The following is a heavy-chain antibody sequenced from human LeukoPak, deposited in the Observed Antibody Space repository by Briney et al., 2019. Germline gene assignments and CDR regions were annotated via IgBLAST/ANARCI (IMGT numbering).Heavy chain of an antibody. CDR3: ARESYWGSSAKGFDY. D-gene: IGHD7-27*01. Sequence: GGSLRLSCAASGFIFTDYSINWVRQAPGKGLEWISYIDKTSSNIYYADSVKGRFAISRDNAKNSLYLQMNSLRAEDTAVYYCARESYWGSSAKGFDYWGQGTLVTVSS. V-gene: IGHV3-48*01. J-gene: IGHJ4*02. CDR1: GFIFTDYS. CDR2: IDKTSSNI.